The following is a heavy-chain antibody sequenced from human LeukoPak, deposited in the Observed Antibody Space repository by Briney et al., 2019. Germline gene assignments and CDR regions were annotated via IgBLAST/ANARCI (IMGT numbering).Heavy chain of an antibody. CDR2: IYYSGST. J-gene: IGHJ6*03. D-gene: IGHD2-15*01. CDR3: ARGSCSGGSCSSFYFYYMDV. Sequence: PSETLSLTCTVSGGSISSYYWSWIRQPPGKGLEWIGYIYYSGSTNYNPSLKSRVTISVDTSKNQFSLRLTSVTAADTAVYYCARGSCSGGSCSSFYFYYMDVWGKGTTVTVSS. CDR1: GGSISSYY. V-gene: IGHV4-59*01.